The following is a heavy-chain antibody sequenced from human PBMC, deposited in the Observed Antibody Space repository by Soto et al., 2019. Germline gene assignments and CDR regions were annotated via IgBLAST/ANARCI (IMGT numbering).Heavy chain of an antibody. V-gene: IGHV1-69*13. D-gene: IGHD2-21*02. Sequence: ASVKVSCKASGGTFSSYAISWVRQAPGQGLEWMGGIIPIFGTANYAQKFQGRVTITADESTSTAYMELSSLRSEDTAVYYCARVAYCGGDCYSGHFDYWGQGTLVTVSS. CDR2: IIPIFGTA. CDR1: GGTFSSYA. CDR3: ARVAYCGGDCYSGHFDY. J-gene: IGHJ4*02.